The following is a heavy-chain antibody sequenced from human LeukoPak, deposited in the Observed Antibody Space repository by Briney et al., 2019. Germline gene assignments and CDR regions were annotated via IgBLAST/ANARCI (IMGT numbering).Heavy chain of an antibody. CDR2: INHSGST. V-gene: IGHV4-34*01. Sequence: PSETLSLTCAVYGGSFSGYYWSWIRQPPGKGLEWIGEINHSGSTNYNPSLKSRVTISVDTSKNQFPLKLSSVTAADTAVYYCARGRRCSSTSCYPRGFDPWGQGTLVTVSS. J-gene: IGHJ5*02. D-gene: IGHD2-2*01. CDR3: ARGRRCSSTSCYPRGFDP. CDR1: GGSFSGYY.